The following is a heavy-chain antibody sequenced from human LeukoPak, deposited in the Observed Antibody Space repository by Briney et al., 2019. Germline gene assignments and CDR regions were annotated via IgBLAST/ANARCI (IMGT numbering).Heavy chain of an antibody. Sequence: PGGSLRLSCAASGFSFSSYWMSWVRQAPGKGLEWVANIKQDGREKYYVDSVTGRFTISRDNAKNSLYLQLNSLRAEDTAVYCVARLSVGSGWGFDYWGQGTLVTVSS. J-gene: IGHJ4*02. CDR3: ARLSVGSGWGFDY. D-gene: IGHD6-19*01. CDR2: IKQDGREK. V-gene: IGHV3-7*01. CDR1: GFSFSSYW.